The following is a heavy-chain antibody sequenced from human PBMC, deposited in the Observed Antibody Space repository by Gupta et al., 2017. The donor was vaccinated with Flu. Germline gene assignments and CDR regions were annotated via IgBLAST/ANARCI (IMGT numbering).Heavy chain of an antibody. D-gene: IGHD2-15*01. CDR2: IRFDGTAT. CDR1: GFNFSGHF. Sequence: ELQLVESGGGLVQPGGSLRLYCTASGFNFSGHFMHWVRQVPGKGLVWVSRIRFDGTATSYADSVKGRFTIARDNAKNTLYLQMNSLRAEDTALYYCAREVVNNWLDPWGQGTLVTVSS. J-gene: IGHJ5*02. V-gene: IGHV3-74*01. CDR3: AREVVNNWLDP.